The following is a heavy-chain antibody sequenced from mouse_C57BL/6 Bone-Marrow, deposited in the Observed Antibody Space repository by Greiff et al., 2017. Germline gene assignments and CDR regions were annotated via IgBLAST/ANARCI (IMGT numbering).Heavy chain of an antibody. V-gene: IGHV3-6*01. J-gene: IGHJ4*01. CDR1: GYSITSGYY. D-gene: IGHD1-1*01. CDR2: ISYDGSN. CDR3: ARGPFYYYGSSPYAMDY. Sequence: DVQLQESGPGLVKPSQSLSLTCSVTGYSITSGYYWNWIRQFPGNKLEWMGYISYDGSNNYNPSLKNRISITRDTSKNQFFLKLNSVTTEDTATYYCARGPFYYYGSSPYAMDYWGQGTSVTVSS.